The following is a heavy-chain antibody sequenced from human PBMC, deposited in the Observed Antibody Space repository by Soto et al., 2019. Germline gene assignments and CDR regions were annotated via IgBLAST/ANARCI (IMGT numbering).Heavy chain of an antibody. J-gene: IGHJ6*03. D-gene: IGHD2-2*01. V-gene: IGHV4-34*01. CDR2: INHSGGT. CDR3: AGGEFYQYMDV. Sequence: SETLSLTCAVYGGSFSGYYWSWVRQPPGKGLEWIGEINHSGGTNYNPSLKSRVTMSEDTSKNQFSLKLNSVTAADTAVYYCAGGEFYQYMDVWGKGTTVTVSS. CDR1: GGSFSGYY.